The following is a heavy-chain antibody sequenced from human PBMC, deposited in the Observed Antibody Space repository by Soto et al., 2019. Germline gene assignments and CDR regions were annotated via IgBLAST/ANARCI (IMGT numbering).Heavy chain of an antibody. D-gene: IGHD5-12*01. CDR1: GYTFTGYY. CDR3: ARVRFNSGPLDY. V-gene: IGHV1-2*02. J-gene: IGHJ4*02. Sequence: ASVKVSCKASGYTFTGYYMHWVRQAPGQGLEWMGWINPNSGGTNYAQKFQGRVTMTRDTSIRTAYMELSRLRSDDTAVYYCARVRFNSGPLDYWGQGTLVTVSS. CDR2: INPNSGGT.